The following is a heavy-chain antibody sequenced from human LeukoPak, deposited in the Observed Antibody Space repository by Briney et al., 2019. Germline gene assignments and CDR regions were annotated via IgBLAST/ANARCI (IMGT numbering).Heavy chain of an antibody. CDR2: ISYDGSNK. CDR3: ARGNSYYFDY. CDR1: GFTFSSYG. J-gene: IGHJ4*02. D-gene: IGHD2/OR15-2a*01. V-gene: IGHV3-30*03. Sequence: GGSLRLSCAASGFTFSSYGMHWVRQAPGKGLEWVAVISYDGSNKYYADSVKGRFTISRDNAKNTLYLQMNSLRAEDTAVYYCARGNSYYFDYWGQGTLVTVSS.